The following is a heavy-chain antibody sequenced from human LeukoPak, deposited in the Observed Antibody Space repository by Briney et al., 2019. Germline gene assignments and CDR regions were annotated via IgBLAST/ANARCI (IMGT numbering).Heavy chain of an antibody. V-gene: IGHV1-2*02. CDR1: GYTFIGYY. CDR3: ARSKRFGDPPHY. Sequence: ASVKVSCKASGYTFIGYYMHWVRQAPGQGLEWMGWINPNSGGTNYAQKFQGRVTMTRDTSISTAYMELSRLRSDDTAVYYCARSKRFGDPPHYWGQGTLVTVSS. J-gene: IGHJ4*02. CDR2: INPNSGGT. D-gene: IGHD3-10*01.